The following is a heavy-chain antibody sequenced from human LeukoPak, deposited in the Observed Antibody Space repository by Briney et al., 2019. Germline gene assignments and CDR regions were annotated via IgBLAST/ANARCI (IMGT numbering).Heavy chain of an antibody. D-gene: IGHD6-19*01. CDR1: GFTFSSYW. J-gene: IGHJ4*02. CDR3: ASLIAVAGTVDY. CDR2: IKQDGSEK. V-gene: IGHV3-7*01. Sequence: PGGSLRLSCAASGFTFSSYWVSWVRQAPGKGLEWVANIKQDGSEKYYVDSVKGRFTISRDNAKNSLYLQMNSLRAEDTAVYYCASLIAVAGTVDYWGQGTLVTVSS.